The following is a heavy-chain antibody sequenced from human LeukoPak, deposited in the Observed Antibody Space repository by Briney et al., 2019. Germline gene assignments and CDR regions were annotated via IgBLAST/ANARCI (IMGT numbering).Heavy chain of an antibody. J-gene: IGHJ4*02. CDR1: GFSFSSYG. CDR2: IRSDGSNK. V-gene: IGHV3-30*02. D-gene: IGHD6-13*01. CDR3: AKSFGPVIAAAGTGAD. Sequence: GGSLRLSCAGSGFSFSSYGMHWVRQAPGKGLEWMAFIRSDGSNKYYADSVKGRFTISRDNSKNTLYLQMNSLRAEDTAVYYCAKSFGPVIAAAGTGADWGQGTLVTVSS.